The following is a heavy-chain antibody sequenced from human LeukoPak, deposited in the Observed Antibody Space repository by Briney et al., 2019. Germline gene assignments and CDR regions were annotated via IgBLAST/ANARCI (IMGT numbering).Heavy chain of an antibody. CDR1: GFTFSSYG. CDR3: AKDTAPGKAAARPYYYYGMDV. V-gene: IGHV3-30*18. D-gene: IGHD6-13*01. Sequence: GRSLRLSCAASGFTFSSYGMHWVRQAPGKGLEWVAVISYDGSNKYYADSVKGRFTISRDNSKNTLYLQMNSLRAEDTAVYYCAKDTAPGKAAARPYYYYGMDVWGQGTTVTVSS. J-gene: IGHJ6*02. CDR2: ISYDGSNK.